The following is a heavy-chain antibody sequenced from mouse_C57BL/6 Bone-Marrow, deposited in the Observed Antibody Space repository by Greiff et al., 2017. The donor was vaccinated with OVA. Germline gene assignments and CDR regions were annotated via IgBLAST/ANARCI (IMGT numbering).Heavy chain of an antibody. CDR1: GYTFTSYW. Sequence: QVQLQQPGAELVKPGASVKLSCKASGYTFTSYWMHWVKQRPGQGLEWIGMIHPNSGSTNYNEKFKSKATLTVDKSSSTAYMQLSSLTSEASAVYSCASPPCGSSSDDWGQGTTLTVSS. CDR3: ASPPCGSSSDD. V-gene: IGHV1-64*01. J-gene: IGHJ2*01. CDR2: IHPNSGST. D-gene: IGHD1-1*01.